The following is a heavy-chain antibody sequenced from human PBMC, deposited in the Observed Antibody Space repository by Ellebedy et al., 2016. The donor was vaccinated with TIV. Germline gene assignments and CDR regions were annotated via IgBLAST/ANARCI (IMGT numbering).Heavy chain of an antibody. Sequence: GESLKISCAASGFTFSNVWMNWVRQAPGKGLEGVGRIKSKADGETTDYAAPVKGRFTISRDDSKNTLYLQMNSLKTEDTAVYYCTTTMYYYDSGGYPTGDVLDIWGRGTIATVSS. CDR2: IKSKADGETT. D-gene: IGHD3-22*01. CDR3: TTTMYYYDSGGYPTGDVLDI. V-gene: IGHV3-15*07. J-gene: IGHJ3*02. CDR1: GFTFSNVW.